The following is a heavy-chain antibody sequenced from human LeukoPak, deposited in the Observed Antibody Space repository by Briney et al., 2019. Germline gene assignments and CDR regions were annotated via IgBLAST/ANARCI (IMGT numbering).Heavy chain of an antibody. CDR3: ARFRAGVGEPYGDY. J-gene: IGHJ4*02. V-gene: IGHV1-69*05. Sequence: SVKVSCKASGGTFSSYAISWVRQAPGQGLEWMGGIIPIFGTANYAQKLQGRVTMTTDTSTSTAYMELRSLRSDDTAVYYCARFRAGVGEPYGDYWGQGTLVTVSS. CDR1: GGTFSSYA. D-gene: IGHD3-10*01. CDR2: IIPIFGTA.